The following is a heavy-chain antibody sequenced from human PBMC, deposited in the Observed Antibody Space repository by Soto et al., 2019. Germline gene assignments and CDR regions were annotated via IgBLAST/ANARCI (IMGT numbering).Heavy chain of an antibody. J-gene: IGHJ4*02. CDR3: ARAGYCSGGSCYSGSAEY. V-gene: IGHV3-21*04. D-gene: IGHD2-15*01. CDR2: IAGNSGFK. CDR1: GFIFSTYT. Sequence: PGGSLRLSCAASGFIFSTYTMNWVRQAPGKGLEWVSSIAGNSGFKYYADSLKGRFTVSRDNAKNSLYLQMSSLRAEDTAVYYGARAGYCSGGSCYSGSAEYWGQGTLVTVSS.